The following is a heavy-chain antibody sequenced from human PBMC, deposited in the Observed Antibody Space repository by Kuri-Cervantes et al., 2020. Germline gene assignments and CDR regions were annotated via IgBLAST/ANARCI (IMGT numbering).Heavy chain of an antibody. CDR3: ARVGVTYYYDSSGYYYFDY. CDR1: GFTFSDYY. J-gene: IGHJ4*02. CDR2: IRSSGSTI. Sequence: GESLKISCVASGFTFSDYYMSWIRQAPGKGLEWVSYIRSSGSTIYYADSVKGRFTTSRDNAKNSLYLQMNSLRAEDTAVYYCARVGVTYYYDSSGYYYFDYWGQGTLVTVSS. V-gene: IGHV3-11*04. D-gene: IGHD3-22*01.